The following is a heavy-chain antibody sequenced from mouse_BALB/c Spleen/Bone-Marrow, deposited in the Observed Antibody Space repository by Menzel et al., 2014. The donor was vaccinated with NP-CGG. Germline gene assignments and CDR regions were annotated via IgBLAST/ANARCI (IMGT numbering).Heavy chain of an antibody. CDR1: GFTFSSYW. CDR3: TDLGTDY. D-gene: IGHD4-1*01. V-gene: IGHV6-3*01. J-gene: IGHJ2*01. CDR2: IRLKSDNYAT. Sequence: DVHLVESGGGLVQPGGSMKLSCVASGFTFSSYWMSWVRQSPEQGLEWVAEIRLKSDNYATHYAESVKGKFTISRDDSKSRLYLQMNSLRADDTGSYYCTDLGTDYWGQGTTLTVSS.